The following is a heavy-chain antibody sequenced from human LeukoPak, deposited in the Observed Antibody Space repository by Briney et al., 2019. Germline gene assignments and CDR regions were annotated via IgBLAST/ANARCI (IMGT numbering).Heavy chain of an antibody. CDR3: AKDLYSYGPPDFDY. D-gene: IGHD5-18*01. Sequence: GGSLRLSCAASGFTFSSYGMHWVRQAPGKGLEWVAVISYDGSNKYYADSVKGRFTISRDNSKNTLYLQMNSLRAEDTAVYYCAKDLYSYGPPDFDYWGQGPLVTVPS. J-gene: IGHJ4*02. CDR2: ISYDGSNK. CDR1: GFTFSSYG. V-gene: IGHV3-30*18.